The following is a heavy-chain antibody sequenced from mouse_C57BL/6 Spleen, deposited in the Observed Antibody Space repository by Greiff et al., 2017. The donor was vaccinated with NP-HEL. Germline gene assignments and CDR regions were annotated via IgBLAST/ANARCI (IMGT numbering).Heavy chain of an antibody. D-gene: IGHD3-1*01. J-gene: IGHJ4*01. V-gene: IGHV1-53*01. CDR3: ARARAPYAMDY. CDR1: GYTFTSYW. Sequence: QVQLQQSGTELVKPGASVKLSCKASGYTFTSYWMHWVKQRPGQGLEWIGNINPSNGGTNYNEKFKSKATLTVDKSSSTDYMQLSSLTSEDSVVYYCARARAPYAMDYWGQGTSVTVSS. CDR2: INPSNGGT.